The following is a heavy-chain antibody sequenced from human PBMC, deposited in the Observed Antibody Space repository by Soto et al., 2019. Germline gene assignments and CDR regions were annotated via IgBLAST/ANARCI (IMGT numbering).Heavy chain of an antibody. Sequence: SLTMCLTCAMFGYSISSGYYWGWLRQPPGRGLEWIGSFYHGGSTYYNPSLNSRVTLSIDMTNNHVSLILNSVTAADTAVYYCARVGPWVPYYYDSSPYTFENWFDPWGQGTLVTVSS. J-gene: IGHJ5*02. CDR1: GYSISSGYY. CDR2: FYHGGST. D-gene: IGHD3-22*01. CDR3: ARVGPWVPYYYDSSPYTFENWFDP. V-gene: IGHV4-38-2*01.